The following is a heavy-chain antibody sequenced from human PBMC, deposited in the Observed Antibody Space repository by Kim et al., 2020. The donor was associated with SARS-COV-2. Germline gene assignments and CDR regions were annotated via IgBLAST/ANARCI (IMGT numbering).Heavy chain of an antibody. J-gene: IGHJ4*02. CDR2: IYYSGST. V-gene: IGHV4-39*01. D-gene: IGHD2-21*01. CDR1: GGSISSSSYY. Sequence: SETLSLTCTVSGGSISSSSYYWGWIRQPPGKGLEWIGSIYYSGSTYYNPSLKSRVTISVDTSKNQFSLKLSSVTAADTAVYYCARHALGGSGEVNYWGQGTLVTVSS. CDR3: ARHALGGSGEVNY.